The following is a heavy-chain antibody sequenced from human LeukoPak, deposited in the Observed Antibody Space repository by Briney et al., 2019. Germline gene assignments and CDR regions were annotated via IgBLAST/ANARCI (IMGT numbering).Heavy chain of an antibody. CDR2: VNADGSVT. CDR3: ARGLNWGQVDY. CDR1: GFTISGYW. D-gene: IGHD7-27*01. J-gene: IGHJ4*02. Sequence: GGSLRLSCAASGFTISGYWMYWIRQSPAKGLEWVARVNADGSVTNYAGSVKGRFTISRDTATNIVYLQMNSLRDDDTAVYYCARGLNWGQVDYWGQGTLVTVSS. V-gene: IGHV3-74*01.